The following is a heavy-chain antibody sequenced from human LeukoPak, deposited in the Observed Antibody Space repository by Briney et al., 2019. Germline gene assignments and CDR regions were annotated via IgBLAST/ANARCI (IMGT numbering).Heavy chain of an antibody. CDR1: GFTFSSYA. CDR2: ISYDGSNK. J-gene: IGHJ4*02. Sequence: ARSLTLSCAASGFTFSSYAMHWVRQAPGKGLEWVAVISYDGSNKYYADSVKGRFTISRDNSKNTLYLQMNSLRAEDTAVYYCASRFDWGQGTLVTVSS. CDR3: ASRFD. V-gene: IGHV3-30-3*01.